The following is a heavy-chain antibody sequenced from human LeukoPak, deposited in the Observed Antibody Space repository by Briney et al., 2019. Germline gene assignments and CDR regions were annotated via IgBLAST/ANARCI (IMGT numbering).Heavy chain of an antibody. V-gene: IGHV4-34*01. CDR2: INHSGST. D-gene: IGHD1-26*01. Sequence: PSETLSLTCAVYGGSFSGYYWSWIRQPPGKGLEWIGEINHSGSTNYNPSLKSRVTISADTSKNQFSLKLSSVTAADTAVYYCARNSGSLVYWGQGTLVTVSS. J-gene: IGHJ4*02. CDR3: ARNSGSLVY. CDR1: GGSFSGYY.